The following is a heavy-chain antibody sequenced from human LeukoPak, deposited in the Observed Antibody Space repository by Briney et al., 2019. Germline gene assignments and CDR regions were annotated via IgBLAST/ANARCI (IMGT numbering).Heavy chain of an antibody. Sequence: GGSMRLSCAASGFTFSSYSMNWVRQAPGKGLEWVSSISSSSSYIYYADSVKGRFTISRDNAKNSLYLQMNSLRAEDTAVYYCARDGDTVLTRGYYYYMDVWGKGTTVTVSS. J-gene: IGHJ6*03. V-gene: IGHV3-21*01. CDR1: GFTFSSYS. D-gene: IGHD4-23*01. CDR2: ISSSSSYI. CDR3: ARDGDTVLTRGYYYYMDV.